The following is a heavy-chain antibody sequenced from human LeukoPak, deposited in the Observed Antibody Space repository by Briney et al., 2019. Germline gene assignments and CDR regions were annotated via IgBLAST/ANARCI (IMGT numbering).Heavy chain of an antibody. CDR3: ARGFGSGGYYDY. D-gene: IGHD3-22*01. J-gene: IGHJ4*02. CDR1: GGSISSYY. V-gene: IGHV4-4*07. Sequence: MPSETLSLTCSVSGGSISSYYWTWIRQPAGKGLEWIGRIYTSGSTNYNPSLKGRVTMSVDTSKNQFSLKLSSVTAADTAVYYCARGFGSGGYYDYWGQETLVTVSS. CDR2: IYTSGST.